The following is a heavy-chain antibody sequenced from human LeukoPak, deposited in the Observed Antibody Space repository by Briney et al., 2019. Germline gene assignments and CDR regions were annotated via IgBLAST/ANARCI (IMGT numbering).Heavy chain of an antibody. V-gene: IGHV1-8*01. D-gene: IGHD5-24*01. CDR3: ARGLQSYYGMDV. CDR2: MNPNSGNT. CDR1: GYTFTSYD. J-gene: IGHJ6*02. Sequence: ASVKVSCKASGYTFTSYDINWVRQATGQGLEWMGWMNPNSGNTGCAQKFQGRVTMTRNTSISTAYMELSSLRSEDTAVYYCARGLQSYYGMDVWGQGTTVTVSS.